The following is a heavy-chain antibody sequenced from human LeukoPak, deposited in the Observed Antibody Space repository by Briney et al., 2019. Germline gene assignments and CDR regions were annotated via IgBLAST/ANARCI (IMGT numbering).Heavy chain of an antibody. CDR1: GASISSYY. V-gene: IGHV4-59*08. J-gene: IGHJ5*02. CDR3: ARLGVAGTSWFDP. D-gene: IGHD6-19*01. Sequence: SETLSLTCTVPGASISSYYWSWIRQPPGKGLEWIGYIYYSGIINYNPSLKSRVTMSVDTSKNQFSLKLSSVTAADTAVYYCARLGVAGTSWFDPWGQGTLVTVSS. CDR2: IYYSGII.